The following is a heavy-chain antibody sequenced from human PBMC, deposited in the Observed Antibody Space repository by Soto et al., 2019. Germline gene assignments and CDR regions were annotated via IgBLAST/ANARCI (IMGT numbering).Heavy chain of an antibody. J-gene: IGHJ4*02. CDR1: GFTFSSYS. D-gene: IGHD3-22*01. CDR2: ISSSSSYI. CDR3: ARTLPLYYDSSGYSPPVALGGDY. V-gene: IGHV3-21*01. Sequence: GGSLRLSCAASGFTFSSYSMNWVRPDPGKGLEWVSSISSSSSYIYYADSVKGRFTISRDNAKNSLYLQMNSLRAEDTAVYYCARTLPLYYDSSGYSPPVALGGDYWGQGTLVTVSS.